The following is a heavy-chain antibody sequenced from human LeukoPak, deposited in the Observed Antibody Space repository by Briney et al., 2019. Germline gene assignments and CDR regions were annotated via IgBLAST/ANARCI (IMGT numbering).Heavy chain of an antibody. CDR2: IKEDGSVK. V-gene: IGHV3-7*01. CDR3: ARSATPYSSGWQTSY. CDR1: GFTFSNYW. Sequence: GGSLRLSCAASGFTFSNYWMSWVRQAPGKGLEWVANIKEDGSVKYYVDSVKGRFIISRDNAKNSLYLQMNSLRAEDTAVYYCARSATPYSSGWQTSYWGQGTLVTVSS. D-gene: IGHD2-15*01. J-gene: IGHJ4*02.